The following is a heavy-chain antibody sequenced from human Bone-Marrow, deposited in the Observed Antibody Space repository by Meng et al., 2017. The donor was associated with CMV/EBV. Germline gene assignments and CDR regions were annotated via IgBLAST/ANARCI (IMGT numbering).Heavy chain of an antibody. CDR2: INPSDGST. D-gene: IGHD6-13*01. V-gene: IGHV1-46*01. CDR1: GYTFTSYY. CDR3: ARERVEQQLVSGTEGMDV. Sequence: ASVKVSCKASGYTFTSYYMHWVRQAPGQGLEWMGIINPSDGSTNYAQKFQGRVTMTRDTSTSTVYMELSSLRSEDTAVYYCARERVEQQLVSGTEGMDVWGQGTTVTVSS. J-gene: IGHJ6*02.